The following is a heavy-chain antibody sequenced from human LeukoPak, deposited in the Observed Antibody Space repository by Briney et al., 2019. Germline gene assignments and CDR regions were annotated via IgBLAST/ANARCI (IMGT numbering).Heavy chain of an antibody. CDR1: GGSISSGGYY. CDR2: INHSGST. V-gene: IGHV4-39*07. D-gene: IGHD3-10*01. Sequence: SETLSLTCTVSGGSISSGGYYWSWIRQPPGKGLEWIGEINHSGSTNYNPSLKSRVTISVDTSKNQFSLKLSSVTAADTAVYYCARDFYGSGSYYNKLDYWGQGTLVTVSS. CDR3: ARDFYGSGSYYNKLDY. J-gene: IGHJ4*02.